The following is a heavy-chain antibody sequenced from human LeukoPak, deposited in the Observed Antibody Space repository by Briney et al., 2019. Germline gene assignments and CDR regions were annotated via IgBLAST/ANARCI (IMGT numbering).Heavy chain of an antibody. V-gene: IGHV3-7*01. Sequence: PGGSLRLSCAASGFTFSNYWMSWVRQAPGKGLEWVANIKEDGSEKYYVDSVKGRFTISRDNAKKSLYLQMNSLRAEDTAVYYCARDPRSGYSYGGWSWFDPWGQGTLVTVSS. J-gene: IGHJ5*02. CDR2: IKEDGSEK. CDR3: ARDPRSGYSYGGWSWFDP. CDR1: GFTFSNYW. D-gene: IGHD5-18*01.